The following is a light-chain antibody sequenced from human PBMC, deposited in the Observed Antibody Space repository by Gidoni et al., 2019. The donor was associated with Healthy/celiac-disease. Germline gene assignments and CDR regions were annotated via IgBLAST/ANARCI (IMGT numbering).Light chain of an antibody. J-gene: IGKJ2*01. Sequence: DIQMTQSPSTLSASVGDRVTITCRASQSISSWLAWYQQKPGKAPKLLIYKASSLESGVPSRFSGSGSGTEFALTVSSLQPDDFATCYCQQYNSYGYTFGQGTRLEIK. CDR1: QSISSW. CDR2: KAS. V-gene: IGKV1-5*03. CDR3: QQYNSYGYT.